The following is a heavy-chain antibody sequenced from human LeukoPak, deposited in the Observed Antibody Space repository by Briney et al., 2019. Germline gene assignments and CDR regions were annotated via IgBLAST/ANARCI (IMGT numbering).Heavy chain of an antibody. D-gene: IGHD1-14*01. Sequence: GGSLRLFCAASGFTVSSNYMSWVRQAPGKGLEWVSVIYSGGSTYYADSVKGRFTISRDNSKNTLYLQMNSLRAEDTAVYYCARSGRLSSSSFFDYWGQGTLVTVSS. V-gene: IGHV3-53*01. CDR3: ARSGRLSSSSFFDY. J-gene: IGHJ4*02. CDR1: GFTVSSNY. CDR2: IYSGGST.